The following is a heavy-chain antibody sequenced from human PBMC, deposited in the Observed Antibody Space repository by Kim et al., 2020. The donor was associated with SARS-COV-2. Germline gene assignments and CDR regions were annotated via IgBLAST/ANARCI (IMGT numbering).Heavy chain of an antibody. CDR2: ISYDGSNK. CDR3: SKVKSVTPWYYYYYMDV. CDR1: GFTFSSYG. D-gene: IGHD4-4*01. V-gene: IGHV3-30*18. J-gene: IGHJ6*03. Sequence: GGSLRLSCAASGFTFSSYGMHWVRQAPGKGLEWVAVISYDGSNKYYADSVKGRFTISRDNSKHTLYLQMNSLRAEDTAVYYCSKVKSVTPWYYYYYMDV.